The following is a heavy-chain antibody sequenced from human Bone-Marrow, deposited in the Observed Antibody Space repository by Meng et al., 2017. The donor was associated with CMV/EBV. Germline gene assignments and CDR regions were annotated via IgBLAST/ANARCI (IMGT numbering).Heavy chain of an antibody. J-gene: IGHJ6*01. CDR1: GYTFTSYY. V-gene: IGHV1-46*01. Sequence: ASVKVSCKASGYTFTSYYMHWARQAPGQGLEWMGIINPSGGSTSYAQKFQGRVTMTRDTSTSTVYMELSSLRSEDTAVYYCARDWYYYDSSGYFYYYYYGMDVWGQGTTVTVSS. CDR3: ARDWYYYDSSGYFYYYYYGMDV. D-gene: IGHD3-22*01. CDR2: INPSGGST.